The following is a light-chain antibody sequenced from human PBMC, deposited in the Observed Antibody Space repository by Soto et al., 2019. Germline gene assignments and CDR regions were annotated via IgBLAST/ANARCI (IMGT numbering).Light chain of an antibody. J-gene: IGLJ1*01. CDR2: EVN. V-gene: IGLV2-14*01. CDR3: STFSGDTTLFV. Sequence: QSVLTQPASVSGSPGQSITISCTGANSDIGDWNYVSWYQQSPGKAPKLIIYEVNYRPSGVSYRFSGSKSGNTASLTISGLQDEDEADYYCSTFSGDTTLFVFGAGTKLTVL. CDR1: NSDIGDWNY.